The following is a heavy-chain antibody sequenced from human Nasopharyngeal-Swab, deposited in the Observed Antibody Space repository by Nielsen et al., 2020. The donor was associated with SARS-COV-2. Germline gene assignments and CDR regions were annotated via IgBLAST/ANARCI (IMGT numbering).Heavy chain of an antibody. D-gene: IGHD1-1*01. CDR2: LYYSGTT. J-gene: IGHJ3*02. CDR1: GGSISSSTYY. Sequence: SETLSLTCTVSGGSISSSTYYWGWIRQPPGKGLEWIGTLYYSGTTYYTPSLRSRVTISVDTSKNQFSLKLTSVTAADTAVYYCARHESGSNSAFDIWGQGTMVTVSS. V-gene: IGHV4-39*01. CDR3: ARHESGSNSAFDI.